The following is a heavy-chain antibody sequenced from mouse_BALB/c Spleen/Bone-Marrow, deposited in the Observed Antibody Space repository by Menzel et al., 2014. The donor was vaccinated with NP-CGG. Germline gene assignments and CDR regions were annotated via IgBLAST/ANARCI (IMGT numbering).Heavy chain of an antibody. D-gene: IGHD2-4*01. J-gene: IGHJ4*01. CDR3: ARDMITTRAMDY. Sequence: QVQLQQSGAELVRQGTSVKISCKASGYTFTNYWLGWVKQRPGHGLEWIGDIYPGGGYTDYNEKFKGKATLTADTSSSTAYMQLSSLTSEDSAVYFCARDMITTRAMDYWGQGTSVTVSS. V-gene: IGHV1-63*02. CDR2: IYPGGGYT. CDR1: GYTFTNYW.